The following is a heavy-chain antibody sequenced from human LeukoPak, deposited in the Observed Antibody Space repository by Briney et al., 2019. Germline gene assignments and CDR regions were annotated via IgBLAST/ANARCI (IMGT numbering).Heavy chain of an antibody. Sequence: GGSLRLSCAASGFTISSNCMSWVRQAPGKGLEWVSLIYSDGSTYYADSVRGRFTISRDNSKNTLYLQMNSLRVEDTALYYCASPGSYWSGYFDYWGQGTLVTVSS. V-gene: IGHV3-53*01. D-gene: IGHD2-15*01. CDR2: IYSDGST. CDR1: GFTISSNC. CDR3: ASPGSYWSGYFDY. J-gene: IGHJ4*02.